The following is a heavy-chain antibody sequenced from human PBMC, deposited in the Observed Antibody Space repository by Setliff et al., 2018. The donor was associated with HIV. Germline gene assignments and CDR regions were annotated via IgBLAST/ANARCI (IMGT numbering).Heavy chain of an antibody. V-gene: IGHV3-11*05. J-gene: IGHJ4*02. Sequence: PGGSLRLSCAASGFTVSSNYMSWVRQAPGKGLEWVSYISSSSSYTNYADSVKGRFTISRDNAKNSLYLQMNSLRAEDTAVYYCARASPYDFWSGYYLYWGQGTLVTVSS. CDR2: ISSSSSYT. D-gene: IGHD3-3*01. CDR3: ARASPYDFWSGYYLY. CDR1: GFTVSSNY.